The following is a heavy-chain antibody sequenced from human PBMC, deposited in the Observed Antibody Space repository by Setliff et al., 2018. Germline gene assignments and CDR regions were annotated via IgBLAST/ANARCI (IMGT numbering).Heavy chain of an antibody. CDR2: IFQSGIT. V-gene: IGHV4-38-2*01. Sequence: KASETLSLTCAVSGFSITNGYYWGWIRQSPGKQLEWIGNIFQSGITFYNPSLKSRVTISLDPSQNQSSLKLRSVTAADTAVYFCARVGGLLVATMPFDYWGPGTLVTVSS. CDR3: ARVGGLLVATMPFDY. CDR1: GFSITNGYY. J-gene: IGHJ4*02. D-gene: IGHD5-12*01.